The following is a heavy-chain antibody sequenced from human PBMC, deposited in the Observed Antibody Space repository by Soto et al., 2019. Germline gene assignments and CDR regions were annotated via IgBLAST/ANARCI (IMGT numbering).Heavy chain of an antibody. D-gene: IGHD3-22*01. V-gene: IGHV3-7*04. CDR2: IKPDGSEK. CDR3: ARGDYHDTSGPFSDAFDV. CDR1: GFTFNTYW. Sequence: EVRLVESGGGLVQPGGSLRLSCAASGFTFNTYWMSWVRQAPGKGLEWVANIKPDGSEKWYIDSVKGRFTISRDNAKSSLYLQMIRLRVEDTALYYCARGDYHDTSGPFSDAFDVWGQGTVVTV. J-gene: IGHJ3*01.